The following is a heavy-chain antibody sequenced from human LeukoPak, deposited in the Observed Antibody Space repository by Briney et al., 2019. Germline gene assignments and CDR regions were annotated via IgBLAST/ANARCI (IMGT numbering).Heavy chain of an antibody. V-gene: IGHV3-30*04. CDR1: GFNFNTYA. CDR2: VSYNGRRK. CDR3: VRDHDDSTGYYYVDFDC. Sequence: PGGSLRLSCVASGFNFNTYAIHWVRQAPGRGLEWVSLVSYNGRRKDYAASVMGRFTISRDNARNSLYLQMNSLRAEDTAVYYCVRDHDDSTGYYYVDFDCWGQGTLVTVSS. J-gene: IGHJ4*02. D-gene: IGHD3-22*01.